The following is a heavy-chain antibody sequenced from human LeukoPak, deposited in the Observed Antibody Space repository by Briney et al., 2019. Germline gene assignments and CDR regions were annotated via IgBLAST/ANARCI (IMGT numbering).Heavy chain of an antibody. CDR1: GGSISSSSYY. CDR3: ARSFSSGWPAAFDY. V-gene: IGHV4-39*07. J-gene: IGHJ4*02. D-gene: IGHD6-19*01. Sequence: PSETLSLTCTVSGGSISSSSYYWGWIRQPPGKGLEWIGSIYYSGSTYYNPSLKSRVTISVDTSKNQFSLKLSSVTAADTAVYYCARSFSSGWPAAFDYWGQGTLVTVSS. CDR2: IYYSGST.